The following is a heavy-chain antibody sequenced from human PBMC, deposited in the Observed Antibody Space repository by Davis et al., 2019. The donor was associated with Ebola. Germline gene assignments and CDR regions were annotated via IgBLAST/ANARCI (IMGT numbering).Heavy chain of an antibody. Sequence: PGGSLRLSCEASGFSASANYMSWVRLVPGKGLECVALIHSADITYYADSVRGRFTISRDTFKNAVYLQMSGLKVEDTAVYYCARGGDFGENDLWGQGALVTVSS. V-gene: IGHV3-53*01. J-gene: IGHJ4*02. CDR3: ARGGDFGENDL. D-gene: IGHD2-21*02. CDR1: GFSASANY. CDR2: IHSADIT.